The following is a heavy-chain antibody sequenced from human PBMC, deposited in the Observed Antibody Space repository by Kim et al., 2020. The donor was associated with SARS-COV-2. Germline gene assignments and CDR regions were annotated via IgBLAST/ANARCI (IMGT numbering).Heavy chain of an antibody. J-gene: IGHJ6*02. Sequence: SETLSLTCAVYGGSFSGYYWSWIRQPPGKGLEWIGEINHSGSTNYNPSLKSRVTISVDTSKNQFSLKLSSVTAADTAVYYCARGFKDYGSGSYLRYYGMDVWGQGTTVTVSS. CDR3: ARGFKDYGSGSYLRYYGMDV. CDR2: INHSGST. V-gene: IGHV4-34*01. D-gene: IGHD3-10*01. CDR1: GGSFSGYY.